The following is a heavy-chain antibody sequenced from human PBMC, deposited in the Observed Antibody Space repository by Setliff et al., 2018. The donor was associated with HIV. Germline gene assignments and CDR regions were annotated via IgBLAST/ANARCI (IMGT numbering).Heavy chain of an antibody. Sequence: GASVKVSCKASGYNFNRYGIHWVRQAPGQRPEWMGWINPENFYTKYSQNFQGRVTITTETSATTAFMELSNLKSEDTAMYYCARSVVVYGGDSVPFDIWGPGTLVTVSS. CDR3: ARSVVVYGGDSVPFDI. D-gene: IGHD2-21*02. CDR1: GYNFNRYG. V-gene: IGHV1-3*01. J-gene: IGHJ3*02. CDR2: INPENFYT.